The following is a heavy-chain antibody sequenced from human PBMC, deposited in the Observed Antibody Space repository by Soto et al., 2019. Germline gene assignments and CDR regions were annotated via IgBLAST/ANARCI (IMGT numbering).Heavy chain of an antibody. D-gene: IGHD3-10*01. CDR1: GYSFTSYW. V-gene: IGHV5-51*01. Sequence: GESLKISCKGSGYSFTSYWIGWVRQMPGKGLEWMGIIYPGDSDTRYSPSFQGQVTISADKSISTAYLQWSSLKASDTAMYYCARLAVYGSGSYPYYYGMDVWGQGTTVTVSS. J-gene: IGHJ6*02. CDR2: IYPGDSDT. CDR3: ARLAVYGSGSYPYYYGMDV.